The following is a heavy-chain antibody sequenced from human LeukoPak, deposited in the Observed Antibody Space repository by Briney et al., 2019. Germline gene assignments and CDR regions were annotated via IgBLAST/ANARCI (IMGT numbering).Heavy chain of an antibody. CDR3: ARETGYSNT. J-gene: IGHJ5*02. V-gene: IGHV1-18*01. Sequence: ASVKVSCKTSGGTFNNSAISWVRQAPGQGLEWMGWISAYNGNTNYAQKLQGRVTMTTDTSTSTAYMELRSLRSDDTAVYYCARETGYSNTWGQGTLVTVSS. D-gene: IGHD6-13*01. CDR2: ISAYNGNT. CDR1: GGTFNNSA.